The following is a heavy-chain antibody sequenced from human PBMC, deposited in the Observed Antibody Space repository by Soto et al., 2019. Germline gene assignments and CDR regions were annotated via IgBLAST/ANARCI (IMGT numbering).Heavy chain of an antibody. Sequence: SQTLSLTCAISGDSVSSNSAAWNWIRQSPSRGLEWLGRTYYRSKWYNDYAVSVKSRITINPDTSKNQFSLQLNSVTPEDTAVYYCARAIGYSRQLYYYYGMDVWGQGTTVTVSS. D-gene: IGHD6-13*01. CDR3: ARAIGYSRQLYYYYGMDV. CDR2: TYYRSKWYN. J-gene: IGHJ6*02. CDR1: GDSVSSNSAA. V-gene: IGHV6-1*01.